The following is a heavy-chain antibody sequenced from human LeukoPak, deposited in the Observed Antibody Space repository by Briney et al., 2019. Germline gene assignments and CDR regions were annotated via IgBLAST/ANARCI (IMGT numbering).Heavy chain of an antibody. J-gene: IGHJ3*02. V-gene: IGHV3-21*01. Sequence: GGTLRLSCAASGFTFSIYSMNWVRHAPGKGLEWVLSINSIRCYIFYADSVKGRFTIYRDNAKNSLYLQMNSMRAEDTAVYYCARAYCSGGSCYSGTFDIWGQGTMVTVSS. CDR2: INSIRCYI. CDR3: ARAYCSGGSCYSGTFDI. D-gene: IGHD2-15*01. CDR1: GFTFSIYS.